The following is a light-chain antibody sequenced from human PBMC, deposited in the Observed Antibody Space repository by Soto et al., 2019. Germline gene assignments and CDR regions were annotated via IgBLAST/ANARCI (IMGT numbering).Light chain of an antibody. V-gene: IGKV3-20*01. CDR1: QSLSSSQ. J-gene: IGKJ1*01. CDR3: QQYGSSPRT. Sequence: IVLTQSPGILSLSPWERATLSCRASQSLSSSQLAWYQQKPGQAPRLLIHDASSRATGISDRFTGSGSGTDFTLTITTLEPEDFAVYYCQQYGSSPRTFGLGTKVDIK. CDR2: DAS.